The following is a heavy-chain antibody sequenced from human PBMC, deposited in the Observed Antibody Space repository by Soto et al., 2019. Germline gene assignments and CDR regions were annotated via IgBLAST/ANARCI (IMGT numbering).Heavy chain of an antibody. J-gene: IGHJ4*02. CDR1: GYTLTELS. V-gene: IGHV1-24*01. Sequence: ASVKVSCKVSGYTLTELSMHWVRQAPGKGLAWMGGFDPEDGETIYAQKFQGRVTMTEDKSTDTAYMELSSLRSEDTAVYYCATPRSSWYDWGDFDYWGQGTLVTVSS. CDR3: ATPRSSWYDWGDFDY. D-gene: IGHD6-13*01. CDR2: FDPEDGET.